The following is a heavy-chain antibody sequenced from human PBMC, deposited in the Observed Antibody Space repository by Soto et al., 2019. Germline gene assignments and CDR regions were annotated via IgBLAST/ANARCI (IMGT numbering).Heavy chain of an antibody. CDR1: GFTFSSYG. CDR3: PRHRSQILDY. D-gene: IGHD2-15*01. Sequence: PEGSLRLSCAASGFTFSSYGMHWVRQAPGKGLEWVAVIWYDGSNKYYADSVKGRFTISRDNSKNTLYLQMNSLRAANTAVYYCPRHRSQILDYWGQGTLVTVSS. CDR2: IWYDGSNK. V-gene: IGHV3-33*01. J-gene: IGHJ4*02.